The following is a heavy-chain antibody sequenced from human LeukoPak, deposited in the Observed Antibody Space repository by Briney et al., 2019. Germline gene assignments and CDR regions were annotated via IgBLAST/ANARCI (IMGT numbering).Heavy chain of an antibody. V-gene: IGHV1-46*01. CDR1: GYTFTSYY. D-gene: IGHD3-16*02. Sequence: ASVKVSCKASGYTFTSYYMHWVRQAPGQGLGWMGIINPSGGSTSYAQKFQGRVTMTRDTSTSTVYMELSSLRSEDTAVYYCAREGDYVWGSYRSPAYYWGQGTLVTVSS. CDR2: INPSGGST. CDR3: AREGDYVWGSYRSPAYY. J-gene: IGHJ4*02.